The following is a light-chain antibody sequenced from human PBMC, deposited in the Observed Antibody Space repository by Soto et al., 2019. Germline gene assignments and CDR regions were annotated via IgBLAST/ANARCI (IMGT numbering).Light chain of an antibody. CDR2: ATS. CDR3: QQVYRMPPT. Sequence: DTQMTQSPSPLPASVGDRVTITCRASQTVAKSLNWYQQKPGKAPDLLIYATSHLHSEVPSRFSGSGSGTDFTLTINSLQPEDFATYYCQQVYRMPPTFGQGTKVDIK. CDR1: QTVAKS. J-gene: IGKJ1*01. V-gene: IGKV1-39*01.